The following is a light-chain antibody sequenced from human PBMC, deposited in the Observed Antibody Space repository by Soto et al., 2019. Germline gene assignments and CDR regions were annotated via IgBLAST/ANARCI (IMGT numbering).Light chain of an antibody. Sequence: EIVLTHSPGTLSLSPWEIATLSCRASQSVSSSYLAWYQQKPGQAPRLHIYGASSRATGIPDRFSGSGSGTDFTLTISRLEPEDFAVYYCQQRSNWLWTFGQGTKVDIK. CDR2: GAS. V-gene: IGKV3D-20*02. CDR1: QSVSSSY. CDR3: QQRSNWLWT. J-gene: IGKJ1*01.